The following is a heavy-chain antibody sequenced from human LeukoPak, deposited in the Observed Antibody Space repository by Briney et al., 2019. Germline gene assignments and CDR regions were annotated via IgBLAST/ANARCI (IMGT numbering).Heavy chain of an antibody. CDR2: ISDSGGST. CDR3: AKKSWYSSGWYNY. CDR1: GFTFSSYA. D-gene: IGHD6-19*01. V-gene: IGHV3-23*01. J-gene: IGHJ4*02. Sequence: GGSLRLSCAASGFTFSSYAMSWVRQAPGKGLEWVSAISDSGGSTYYADSVKGRFTISRDNSKNTLYLQMNSLRAEDTAVYYCAKKSWYSSGWYNYWGQGTLVTVSS.